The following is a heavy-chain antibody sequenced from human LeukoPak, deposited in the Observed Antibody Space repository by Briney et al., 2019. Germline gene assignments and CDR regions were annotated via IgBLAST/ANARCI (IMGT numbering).Heavy chain of an antibody. Sequence: SETLSLTCTVSGGSISSSSYYWGWIRQPPGKGLEWIGSIYYSGSTYYNPSLKSRVTISVDTSKNQFSLKLSSVTAADTSVYYCARQKSGSYGLFDYWGQETLVTVSS. J-gene: IGHJ4*02. D-gene: IGHD1-26*01. CDR1: GGSISSSSYY. V-gene: IGHV4-39*01. CDR2: IYYSGST. CDR3: ARQKSGSYGLFDY.